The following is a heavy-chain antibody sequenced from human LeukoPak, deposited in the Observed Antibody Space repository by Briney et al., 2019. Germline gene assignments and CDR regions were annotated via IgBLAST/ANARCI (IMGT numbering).Heavy chain of an antibody. V-gene: IGHV1-18*01. CDR3: ARLELEMATIDGDY. CDR1: GYTFTSYG. D-gene: IGHD5-24*01. CDR2: ISAYNGNT. Sequence: ASVKVSWKASGYTFTSYGISWVRQAPGQGLEWMGWISAYNGNTNYAQKLQGRVTMTTDTSTSTAYMELSSLRSEDTAVYYCARLELEMATIDGDYWGQGTLVTVSS. J-gene: IGHJ4*02.